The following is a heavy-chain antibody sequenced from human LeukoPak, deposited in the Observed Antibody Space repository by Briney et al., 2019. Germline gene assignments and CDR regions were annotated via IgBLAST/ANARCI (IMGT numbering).Heavy chain of an antibody. Sequence: GGSLRLSCAASGFSFNTYWMTSVRQAGGEGLELVPNINEDGREKYYVDSVKGRIFTSRDNARHSQYLQMNSPRAEDTAVYYCVRGGFSLDRWGQGTLVTVSS. J-gene: IGHJ5*02. CDR1: GFSFNTYW. CDR2: INEDGREK. V-gene: IGHV3-7*01. D-gene: IGHD3-10*01. CDR3: VRGGFSLDR.